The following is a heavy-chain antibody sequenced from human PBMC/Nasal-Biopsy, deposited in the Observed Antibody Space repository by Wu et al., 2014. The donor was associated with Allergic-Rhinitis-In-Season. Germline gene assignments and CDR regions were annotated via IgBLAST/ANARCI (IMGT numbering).Heavy chain of an antibody. CDR1: GFTFSDYD. Sequence: LRLSCAVSGFTFSDYDMSWVRQAPGKGLDWISYISPTSNRVSYADSVKGRLTISRDNARKSLYLQMNSLRAEDTAIYYCARGASLDYWGQGALVTVSS. CDR2: ISPTSNRV. V-gene: IGHV3-11*01. J-gene: IGHJ4*02. CDR3: ARGASLDY.